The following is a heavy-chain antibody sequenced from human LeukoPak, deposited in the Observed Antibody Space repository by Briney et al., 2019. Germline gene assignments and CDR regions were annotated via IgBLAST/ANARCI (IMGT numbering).Heavy chain of an antibody. CDR1: GYTFTGYY. D-gene: IGHD2-15*01. CDR2: INPNSGGT. J-gene: IGHJ3*02. V-gene: IGHV1-2*02. CDR3: ARGGMSPYCSGGSCFDAFDI. Sequence: ASVKVSCKASGYTFTGYYMHWVRQAPGQGLEWMGWINPNSGGTNYAQKFQGRVTMTRDTSISTAYMELSRLRSEDTAVYYCARGGMSPYCSGGSCFDAFDIWGQGTMVTVSS.